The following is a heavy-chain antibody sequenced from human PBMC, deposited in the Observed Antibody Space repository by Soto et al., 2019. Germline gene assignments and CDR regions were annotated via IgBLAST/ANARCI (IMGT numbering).Heavy chain of an antibody. J-gene: IGHJ4*02. V-gene: IGHV4-59*01. CDR1: GGSISSYY. CDR2: IYYSGST. CDR3: ARGIEWELLEAPLYFDY. Sequence: SETLSLTCTVSGGSISSYYWSWIRQPPGKGLEWIGYIYYSGSTNYNPSLKSRVTISVDTSKNQFSLKLSSVTAADTAVYYCARGIEWELLEAPLYFDYWGQGTLVTVSS. D-gene: IGHD1-26*01.